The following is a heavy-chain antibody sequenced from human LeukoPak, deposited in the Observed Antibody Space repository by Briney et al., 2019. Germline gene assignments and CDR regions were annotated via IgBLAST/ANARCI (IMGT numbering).Heavy chain of an antibody. J-gene: IGHJ4*02. D-gene: IGHD3-22*01. CDR3: AGKYYFDSSGYFYVDY. V-gene: IGHV4-38-2*02. CDR1: GYSIGTGYY. CDR2: MYHSGFT. Sequence: PSETLSLTCTVSGYSIGTGYYWGWIRQPPGKILEWIGSMYHSGFTYYNPSLKSRVTISMDTSKNQFSLRLSSVTAADTAFYYCAGKYYFDSSGYFYVDYWGQGALVTVSS.